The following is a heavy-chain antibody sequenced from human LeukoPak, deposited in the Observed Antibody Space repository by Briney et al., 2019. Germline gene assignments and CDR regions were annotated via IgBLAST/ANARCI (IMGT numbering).Heavy chain of an antibody. Sequence: VASVKVSCKASGGTFSSYAISWVRQAPGQGLEWMGRIIPILGIANYAQKFQGRVTITADKSTSTAYMELSSLRSEDTAVYYCARSESPLIVGAPFDYWGQGTLVTVSS. V-gene: IGHV1-69*04. D-gene: IGHD3-22*01. CDR2: IIPILGIA. CDR1: GGTFSSYA. J-gene: IGHJ4*02. CDR3: ARSESPLIVGAPFDY.